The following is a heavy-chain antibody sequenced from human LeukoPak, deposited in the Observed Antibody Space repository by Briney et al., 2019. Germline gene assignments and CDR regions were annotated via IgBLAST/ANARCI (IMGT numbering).Heavy chain of an antibody. Sequence: PSETLSLTCTVSGVSISSSNSYWGWIRQPPGKGLDWFGSIYYTGNTYYNASLKSQVSISIDTSKNQFSLKLTSVTAADTAVYYCARQTGSGLFILPGGQGTLVTVSS. CDR3: ARQTGSGLFILP. J-gene: IGHJ4*02. CDR2: IYYTGNT. V-gene: IGHV4-39*01. CDR1: GVSISSSNSY. D-gene: IGHD3/OR15-3a*01.